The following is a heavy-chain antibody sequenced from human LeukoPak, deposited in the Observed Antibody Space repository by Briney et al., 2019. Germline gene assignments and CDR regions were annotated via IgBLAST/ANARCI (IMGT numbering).Heavy chain of an antibody. CDR3: AREDGEYFDY. V-gene: IGHV3-30-3*01. CDR2: ISYDGSNK. CDR1: GFTFSRNA. Sequence: GGSLRLSCAASGFTFSRNAMHWVRQAPGKGLEWVALISYDGSNKYYADSVTGRFTISRDNSKNTLYLQMNSLRGVDTALYYCAREDGEYFDYWGQGTLVTVSS. D-gene: IGHD5-24*01. J-gene: IGHJ4*02.